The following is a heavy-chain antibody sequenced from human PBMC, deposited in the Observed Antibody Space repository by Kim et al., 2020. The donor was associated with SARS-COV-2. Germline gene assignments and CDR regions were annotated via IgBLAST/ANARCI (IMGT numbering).Heavy chain of an antibody. Sequence: GGSLRLSCAASGFTFSSYGMHWVRQAPGKGLEWVAVISYDGSNKYYADSVKGRFTISRDNSKNTLYLQMNSLRAEDTAVYYCAKDHHTATRGIDDYWGQGTLVTVSS. D-gene: IGHD5-18*01. V-gene: IGHV3-30*18. CDR1: GFTFSSYG. J-gene: IGHJ4*02. CDR2: ISYDGSNK. CDR3: AKDHHTATRGIDDY.